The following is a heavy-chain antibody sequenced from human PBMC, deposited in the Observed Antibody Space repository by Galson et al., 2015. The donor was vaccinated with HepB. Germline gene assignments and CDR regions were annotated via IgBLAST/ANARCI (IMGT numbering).Heavy chain of an antibody. Sequence: SVKVSCKASGYTFTSYGISWVRQAPGQGLEWMGWISAYNGNTNYAQKLQGRVTMTTDTSTSTAYMELRSLRSDDTAVYYCARDWPHYCSGGSCYEKGDWFDPWGQGTLVTVSS. CDR1: GYTFTSYG. CDR3: ARDWPHYCSGGSCYEKGDWFDP. J-gene: IGHJ5*02. CDR2: ISAYNGNT. D-gene: IGHD2-15*01. V-gene: IGHV1-18*01.